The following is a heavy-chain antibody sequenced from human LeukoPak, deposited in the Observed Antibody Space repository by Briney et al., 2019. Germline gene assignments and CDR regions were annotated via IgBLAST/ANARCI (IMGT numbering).Heavy chain of an antibody. Sequence: GGSLRLSCAASGFTFSSYAMSWVRQAPGKGLEWVSAISGSGGSTYYADSVKGRFTISRDNSKNTLYLQMNSLRAEDTAVYYYAKLDKYSGYSGYFDYWGQGTLVTVSS. J-gene: IGHJ4*03. D-gene: IGHD5-12*01. V-gene: IGHV3-23*01. CDR1: GFTFSSYA. CDR3: AKLDKYSGYSGYFDY. CDR2: ISGSGGST.